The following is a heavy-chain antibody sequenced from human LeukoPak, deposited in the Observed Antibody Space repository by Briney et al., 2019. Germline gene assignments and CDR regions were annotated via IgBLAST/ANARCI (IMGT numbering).Heavy chain of an antibody. CDR2: LYSAGST. Sequence: GGSLGLSCAASGFTVSSNYMSWVRQAPGKGLEWVSILYSAGSTYYVDSVKGRFTISRDNSKNTLYLQMNSLRAEDTAVYYCAKATGIIGTTGWFDPWGQGTLVTVSS. D-gene: IGHD1-20*01. J-gene: IGHJ5*02. V-gene: IGHV3-66*01. CDR3: AKATGIIGTTGWFDP. CDR1: GFTVSSNY.